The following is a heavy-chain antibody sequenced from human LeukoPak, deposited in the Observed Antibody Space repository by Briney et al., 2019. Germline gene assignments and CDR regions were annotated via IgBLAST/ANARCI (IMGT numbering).Heavy chain of an antibody. V-gene: IGHV3-64*01. J-gene: IGHJ6*04. CDR1: GFTFSRYS. Sequence: GGSLRLSCAASGFTFSRYSMHWVRQAPGKGLEFVSAISTNGHSTYYAKSVKGRFTISRDNSKNSLYLQMNSLRAEDTAVYYCAELGITMIGGVWGKGTTVTISS. CDR3: AELGITMIGGV. D-gene: IGHD3-10*02. CDR2: ISTNGHST.